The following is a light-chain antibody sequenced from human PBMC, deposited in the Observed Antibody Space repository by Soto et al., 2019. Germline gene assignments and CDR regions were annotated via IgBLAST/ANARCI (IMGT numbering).Light chain of an antibody. CDR1: QSISTW. CDR2: KAS. J-gene: IGKJ1*01. CDR3: QQYNSYSWT. V-gene: IGKV1-5*03. Sequence: DIQMTQSPSTLPASVGDRVTITCRANQSISTWLAWYQQKPGKAPNLLIYKASRLETGVPSRFSGSGSGTEFTLTISSLQPDDFATYYCQQYNSYSWTFGQGTRWIS.